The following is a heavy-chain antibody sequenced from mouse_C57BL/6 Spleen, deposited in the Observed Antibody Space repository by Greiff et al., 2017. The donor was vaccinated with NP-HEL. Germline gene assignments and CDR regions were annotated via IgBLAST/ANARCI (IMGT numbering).Heavy chain of an antibody. CDR2: IDPEDGDT. CDR3: TWSSYYSNYVDFDY. Sequence: EVQLQQSGAELVRPGASVKLSCTASGFNIKDYYMHWVKQRPEQGLEWIGRIDPEDGDTEYAPKFQGKATMTADTSSNTAYLQLSSLTSEDTAVYYCTWSSYYSNYVDFDYWGQGTTLTVSS. CDR1: GFNIKDYY. J-gene: IGHJ2*01. D-gene: IGHD2-5*01. V-gene: IGHV14-1*01.